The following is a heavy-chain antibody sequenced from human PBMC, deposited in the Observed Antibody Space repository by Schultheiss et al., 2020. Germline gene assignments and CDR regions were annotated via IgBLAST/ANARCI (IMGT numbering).Heavy chain of an antibody. J-gene: IGHJ6*03. V-gene: IGHV3-21*04. CDR1: GFTFSSYW. CDR3: ARAPDYGDYVGDYYYYYYMDV. Sequence: GGSLRLSCAASGFTFSSYWMHWVRQAPGKGLVWVSAISGSGGSTYYADSVKGRFTISRDNTKNSLYLQMNSLRAEDTAVYYCARAPDYGDYVGDYYYYYYMDVWGKGTTVTVSS. D-gene: IGHD4-17*01. CDR2: ISGSGGST.